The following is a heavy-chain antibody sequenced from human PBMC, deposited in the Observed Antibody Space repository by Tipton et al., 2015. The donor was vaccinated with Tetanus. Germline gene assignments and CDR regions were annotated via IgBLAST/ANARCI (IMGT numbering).Heavy chain of an antibody. CDR2: ISDTASTI. D-gene: IGHD3-10*02. J-gene: IGHJ3*01. V-gene: IGHV3-11*01. Sequence: GSLRLSCAASGLSFSDYFMGWVRQAPGEGLEWISYISDTASTIHYADSVRGRFTISRDNAKESLFLEMNSLRAEDTAVYYCARGRVRGAFDLWGQGTMVTVSS. CDR1: GLSFSDYF. CDR3: ARGRVRGAFDL.